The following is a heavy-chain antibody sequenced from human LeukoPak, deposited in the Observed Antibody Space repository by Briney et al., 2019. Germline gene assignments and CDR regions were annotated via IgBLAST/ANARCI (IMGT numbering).Heavy chain of an antibody. CDR1: GYTFSYYY. V-gene: IGHV1-46*01. CDR2: INPSGGTT. D-gene: IGHD1-26*01. CDR3: ARDHSGSQIWFDP. Sequence: ASVKVSCKASGYTFSYYYMHWVRQAPGQGLEWMGVINPSGGTTSYAQKFQGRVTMTRDTSTSTVYMELSSLRSDDTALYYCARDHSGSQIWFDPWGQGTL. J-gene: IGHJ5*02.